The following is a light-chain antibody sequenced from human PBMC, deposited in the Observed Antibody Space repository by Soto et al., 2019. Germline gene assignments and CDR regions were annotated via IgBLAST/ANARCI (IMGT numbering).Light chain of an antibody. V-gene: IGKV1-9*01. CDR2: AAS. CDR3: QQVNSYPRA. CDR1: QGISSY. J-gene: IGKJ1*01. Sequence: DIQLTQSPSFLSASVGDRVTITCRASQGISSYLAWYQQKPGKAPKLLIYAASTLQYGVPSRFSGSGSGTEFTLTISSLQPEDFATYYCQQVNSYPRALGQGTKVDI.